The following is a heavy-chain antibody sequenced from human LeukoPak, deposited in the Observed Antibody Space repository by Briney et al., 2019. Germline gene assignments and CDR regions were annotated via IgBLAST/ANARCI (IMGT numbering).Heavy chain of an antibody. J-gene: IGHJ5*02. CDR3: ARDPAMTFNWFDP. D-gene: IGHD2-21*02. V-gene: IGHV4-38-2*02. CDR1: GYSISSGY. CDR2: IYHSGTT. Sequence: SETLSLTCGVSGYSISSGYWAWIRQPPGKGLEWIASIYHSGTTYSNPSLQSRVTLSVDTSRNQFSLKLSAVTAADTAVYYCARDPAMTFNWFDPWGQETLVIVSS.